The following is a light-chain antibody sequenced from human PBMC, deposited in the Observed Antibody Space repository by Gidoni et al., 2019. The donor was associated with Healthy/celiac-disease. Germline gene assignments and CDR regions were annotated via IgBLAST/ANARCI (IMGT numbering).Light chain of an antibody. Sequence: DIQMPQSQSSLSASVGDRVTITCQASQDISNYLHWYQQKPGKAPKLLIYDASNLETGVPSRFSGSGSGTDFTFTISSLQPEDIATYYCQQYDNLPRFTFGPGTKVDIK. CDR2: DAS. J-gene: IGKJ3*01. CDR1: QDISNY. CDR3: QQYDNLPRFT. V-gene: IGKV1-33*01.